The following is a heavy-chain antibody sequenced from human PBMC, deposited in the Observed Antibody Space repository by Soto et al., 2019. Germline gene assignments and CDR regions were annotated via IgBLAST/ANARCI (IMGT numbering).Heavy chain of an antibody. CDR3: ARLSSCYSDY. CDR1: GFTFSSYS. J-gene: IGHJ4*02. V-gene: IGHV3-21*01. CDR2: ISSSSSYI. D-gene: IGHD3-22*01. Sequence: EVQMVESGGGLVKPGGSLRLSCAASGFTFSSYSMNWVRQAPGKGLEWVSSISSSSSYIYYADSVKGRFTISRDNANNSLYLQMNILRAEDTAVYYCARLSSCYSDYWGQGTLVTVSS.